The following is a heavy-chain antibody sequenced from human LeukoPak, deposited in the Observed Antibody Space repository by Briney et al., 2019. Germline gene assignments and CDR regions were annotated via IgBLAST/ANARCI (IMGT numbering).Heavy chain of an antibody. Sequence: GRSLRLSCAASGFTFSSYSMNWVRRAPGKGLEWVSYISSSSAMIYYADSVKGRFTISRDNAKNSLYLQMSSLRDEDTAVYYCARKNDYDSSGYHNWLDPWGQGTLVTVSS. CDR1: GFTFSSYS. V-gene: IGHV3-48*02. J-gene: IGHJ5*02. CDR2: ISSSSAMI. D-gene: IGHD3-22*01. CDR3: ARKNDYDSSGYHNWLDP.